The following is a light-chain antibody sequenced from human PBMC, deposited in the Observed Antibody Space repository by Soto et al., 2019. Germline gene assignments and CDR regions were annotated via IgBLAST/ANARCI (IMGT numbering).Light chain of an antibody. CDR3: QQSYSLPWT. CDR2: TAS. V-gene: IGKV1-39*01. J-gene: IGKJ1*01. Sequence: DIQMTQSPSSLSASVGDRVTITCRASQSIAGYLNWYQQKPGKVPKLLIYTASSLQSGVPSRFSCSGSEIDFTLTISSLQPEDFATYYCQQSYSLPWTFGQGTKVDIK. CDR1: QSIAGY.